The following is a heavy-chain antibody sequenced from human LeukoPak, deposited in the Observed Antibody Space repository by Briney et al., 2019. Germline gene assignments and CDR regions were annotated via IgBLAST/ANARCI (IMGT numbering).Heavy chain of an antibody. Sequence: GGSLRLSCVASGFSVSSNHMSWVRQAPEKGLEWVSVTHSGGGTYFADSVKGRFTISRDNSKNTVYLQMNGLRADDSAVYFCAREPTWHSPSQVDPWGQGTLVTVSS. D-gene: IGHD1-26*01. J-gene: IGHJ5*02. CDR1: GFSVSSNH. CDR3: AREPTWHSPSQVDP. CDR2: THSGGGT. V-gene: IGHV3-66*01.